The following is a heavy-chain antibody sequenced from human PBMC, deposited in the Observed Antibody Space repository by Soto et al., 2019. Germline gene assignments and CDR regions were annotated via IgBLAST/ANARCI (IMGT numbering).Heavy chain of an antibody. V-gene: IGHV3-23*01. CDR1: GFTFSTFA. CDR3: AKRGGYNSFDFDY. J-gene: IGHJ4*02. D-gene: IGHD5-12*01. Sequence: EVQLLESGGGLVQPGGSLRLSCAASGFTFSTFAINWVRQAPGQGLEWVSGVSASGATTYYADSVKGRFTVSRDNSKNKVYLDMNSLRAEDTGVYFCAKRGGYNSFDFDYWGQGTLVSVSS. CDR2: VSASGATT.